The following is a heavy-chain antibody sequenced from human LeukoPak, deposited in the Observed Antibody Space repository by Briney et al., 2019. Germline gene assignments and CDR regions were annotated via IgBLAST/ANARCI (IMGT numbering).Heavy chain of an antibody. CDR2: IYYSGST. D-gene: IGHD3-9*01. CDR3: TRLYFDWPDWYFDL. Sequence: SETLSLTCTVSGGSTSSYYWSWIRQPPGKGLEWIGYIYYSGSTNYNPSLKSRVTISVDTSKNQFSLKLSSVTAADTAVYYCTRLYFDWPDWYFDLWGRGTLVTVSS. J-gene: IGHJ2*01. CDR1: GGSTSSYY. V-gene: IGHV4-59*01.